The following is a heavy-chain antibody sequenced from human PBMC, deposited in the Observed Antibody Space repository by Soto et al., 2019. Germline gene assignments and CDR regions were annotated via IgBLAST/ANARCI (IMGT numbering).Heavy chain of an antibody. CDR1: GYAFTSYA. CDR2: INAGNGNT. D-gene: IGHD6-19*01. J-gene: IGHJ4*02. V-gene: IGHV1-3*01. Sequence: ATVKVSFKASGYAFTSYAMHWVRQAPGQRLDCIGWINAGNGNTKYSQKFQGRVTITRDTSASTAYMELSSRRSEDTAVYYCAIYVQGVHPSRGWYYFDYWGQGTLVTVSS. CDR3: AIYVQGVHPSRGWYYFDY.